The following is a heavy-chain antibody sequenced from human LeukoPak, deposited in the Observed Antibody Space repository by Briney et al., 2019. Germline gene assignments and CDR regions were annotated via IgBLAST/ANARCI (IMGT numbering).Heavy chain of an antibody. J-gene: IGHJ4*02. CDR1: GGSISSSSYY. CDR3: ARLDYYDPTAEY. V-gene: IGHV4-39*01. CDR2: IYYSGST. D-gene: IGHD3-22*01. Sequence: SETLSLTCTVSGGSISSSSYYWGWIRQPPGRGLEWIGSIYYSGSTYYNPSLKSQVTISVDTSKNQFSLKLSSVTAADTAVYYCARLDYYDPTAEYWGQGTLVTVSS.